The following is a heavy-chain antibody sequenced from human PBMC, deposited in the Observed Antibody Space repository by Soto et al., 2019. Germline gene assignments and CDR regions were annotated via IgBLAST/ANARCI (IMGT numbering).Heavy chain of an antibody. CDR2: ISGSGGST. CDR3: VRENYYYGMDV. CDR1: GFTFSSYG. J-gene: IGHJ6*02. Sequence: GGSLRLSCAASGFTFSSYGMSWVRQAPGKGLEWVSAISGSGGSTYYADSVKGRFTISGDNSKNTLYLQMNSLRVEDTAMYYCVRENYYYGMDVWGQGTAVTVSS. V-gene: IGHV3-23*01.